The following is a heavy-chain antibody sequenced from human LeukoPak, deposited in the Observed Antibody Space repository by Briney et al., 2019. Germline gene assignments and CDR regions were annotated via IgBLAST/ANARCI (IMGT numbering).Heavy chain of an antibody. CDR1: GGSICSYY. Sequence: SETLSLTCTVSGGSICSYYWSWIRQPPGKGLEWIGYIYYSGSTNYNPSLRSRVTISVDTSKNQFSLKLSSVTAADTAVYYCARGSKYGSGSFTEYYFDYWGQGTLVTVSS. D-gene: IGHD3-10*01. J-gene: IGHJ4*02. CDR3: ARGSKYGSGSFTEYYFDY. CDR2: IYYSGST. V-gene: IGHV4-59*08.